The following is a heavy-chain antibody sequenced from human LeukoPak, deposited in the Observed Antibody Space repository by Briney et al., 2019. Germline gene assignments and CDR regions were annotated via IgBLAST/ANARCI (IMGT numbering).Heavy chain of an antibody. V-gene: IGHV4-34*01. CDR2: VNQSGST. CDR1: GVSFSDYY. Sequence: KPSETLSLTCAVHGVSFSDYYWSWIRQSPGKGLEWIGEVNQSGSTNYNPSLKSRITISVDTSKNQFSLKMRPVTAADTAVYYCARHFLVLRGFYFDYWGQGTLVTVSS. J-gene: IGHJ4*02. CDR3: ARHFLVLRGFYFDY. D-gene: IGHD3-3*02.